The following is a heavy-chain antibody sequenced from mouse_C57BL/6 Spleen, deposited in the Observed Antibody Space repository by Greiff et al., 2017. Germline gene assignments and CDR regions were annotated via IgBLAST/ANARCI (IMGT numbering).Heavy chain of an antibody. J-gene: IGHJ4*01. CDR1: GYSITSGYY. CDR2: ISYDGSN. CDR3: ARGGDDCYYVDAMDY. Sequence: EVQLQESGPGLVKPSQSLSLTCSVTGYSITSGYYWNWIRQFPGNKLEWMGYISYDGSNNYNPSLKNRIATTRDTSTNQFFLKLNSVTTEDTATYYCARGGDDCYYVDAMDYWGQGTSVTVSS. V-gene: IGHV3-6*01. D-gene: IGHD2-3*01.